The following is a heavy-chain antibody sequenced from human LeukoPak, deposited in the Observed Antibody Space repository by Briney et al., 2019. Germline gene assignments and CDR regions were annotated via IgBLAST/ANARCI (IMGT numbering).Heavy chain of an antibody. CDR3: ARYPIAAASTFRHRAFDY. CDR1: GGTFSSYA. V-gene: IGHV1-69*04. D-gene: IGHD6-13*01. CDR2: IIPILGIA. J-gene: IGHJ4*02. Sequence: SVKVSCKASGGTFSSYAISWVRQAPGQGLEWMGRIIPILGIANYAQKFQGRVTITADKSTSTAYMELSSLRSEDTAVYYCARYPIAAASTFRHRAFDYWGQGTLVTVSS.